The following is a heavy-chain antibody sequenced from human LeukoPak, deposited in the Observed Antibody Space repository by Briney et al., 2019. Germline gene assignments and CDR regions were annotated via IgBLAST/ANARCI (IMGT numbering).Heavy chain of an antibody. Sequence: ASVKVSCKASVYTFTRYDINWVRQATGQGLEWMGWMNPNSGNTGYAQKFQGRVTMTRNTSISTAYMELSSLRSEDTAVYYCARVGRKSRHAFDIWGQGTVVTVSS. CDR2: MNPNSGNT. V-gene: IGHV1-8*01. D-gene: IGHD3-10*01. CDR3: ARVGRKSRHAFDI. J-gene: IGHJ3*02. CDR1: VYTFTRYD.